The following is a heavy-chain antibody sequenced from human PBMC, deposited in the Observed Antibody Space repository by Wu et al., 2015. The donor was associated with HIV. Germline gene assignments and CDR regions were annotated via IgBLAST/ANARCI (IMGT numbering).Heavy chain of an antibody. D-gene: IGHD5-24*01. CDR2: VSPNTGGT. V-gene: IGHV1-2*02. CDR3: ASSGGDGYNYRAFDI. J-gene: IGHJ3*02. CDR1: GYTFTDFF. Sequence: QVQLVQSGAEVKKPGASVKVSCKASGYTFTDFFIHWVRQAPGQGLEWMGWVSPNTGGTNYAQKFQGRVTMTRDTSINTAYMELTSLTSDDTAMYYCASSGGDGYNYRAFDIWGQGTMVTVSS.